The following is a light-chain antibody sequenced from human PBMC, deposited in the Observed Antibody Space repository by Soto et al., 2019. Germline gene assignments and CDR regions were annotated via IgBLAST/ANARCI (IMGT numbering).Light chain of an antibody. V-gene: IGKV3-15*01. J-gene: IGKJ4*01. CDR2: AAT. CDR1: ESINNN. CDR3: QQHHKWPRT. Sequence: EIVMTQSPATLSVSPGEGATLSCTASESINNNLAWYQQKPGQAPRLLIYAATTRATGFPARFSGSGSGTEFTLTISSLQSEDFAVYYCQQHHKWPRTFGGGTKLDIK.